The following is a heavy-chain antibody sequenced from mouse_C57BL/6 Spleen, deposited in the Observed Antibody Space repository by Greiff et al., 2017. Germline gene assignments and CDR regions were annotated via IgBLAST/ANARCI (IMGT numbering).Heavy chain of an antibody. D-gene: IGHD2-3*01. J-gene: IGHJ4*01. CDR2: INPNYGTT. CDR3: TTGDGYYVYAMDY. Sequence: VQLQQSGPELVKPGASVKISCKASGYSFTDYNMNWVKQSNGKSLEWIGVINPNYGTTSYNQKFKGKATLTVDQSSSTAYMQLSSLTSEDTAVYYCTTGDGYYVYAMDYWGQGTSVTVSS. CDR1: GYSFTDYN. V-gene: IGHV1-39*01.